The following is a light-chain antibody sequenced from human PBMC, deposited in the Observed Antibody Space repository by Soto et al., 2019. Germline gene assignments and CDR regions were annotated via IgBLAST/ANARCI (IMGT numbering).Light chain of an antibody. J-gene: IGLJ7*01. Sequence: SYELTQPPSLSVAPGKTARITCGGSDIGGKSVHWYQQKPGQAPVLVIYYDSDRPSGIPERFSGSNSGNTATLTISRVEAGDEADYYCQVWDSSSDPAVFGGGTQLTVL. V-gene: IGLV3-21*04. CDR1: DIGGKS. CDR2: YDS. CDR3: QVWDSSSDPAV.